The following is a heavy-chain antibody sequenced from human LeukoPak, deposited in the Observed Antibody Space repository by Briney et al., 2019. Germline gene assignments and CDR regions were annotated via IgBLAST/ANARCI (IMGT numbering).Heavy chain of an antibody. Sequence: GESLKISCKGSGYSFTNYWIGWVRQMPGKGLEWMGIIYPGDSETRYSPSFQGQVTISADKSISTAYLHWSSLKDSDTAIYYCARSNIQLWFLDSWGQGTLVTVSS. V-gene: IGHV5-51*01. D-gene: IGHD5-18*01. CDR3: ARSNIQLWFLDS. CDR1: GYSFTNYW. CDR2: IYPGDSET. J-gene: IGHJ4*02.